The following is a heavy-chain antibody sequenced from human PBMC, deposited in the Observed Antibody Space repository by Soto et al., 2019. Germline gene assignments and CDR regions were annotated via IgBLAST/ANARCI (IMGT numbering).Heavy chain of an antibody. D-gene: IGHD6-13*01. CDR3: ARDLSSSWYFYGMDV. CDR2: INPNSGGT. V-gene: IGHV1-2*04. CDR1: GYTFTGYY. Sequence: ASVKVSCKASGYTFTGYYMHWVRQAPGQGLEWMGWINPNSGGTNYAQKFQGWVTMTRDTSISTAYMELSRLGSDDTAVYYCARDLSSSWYFYGMDVWGQGTTVTVSS. J-gene: IGHJ6*02.